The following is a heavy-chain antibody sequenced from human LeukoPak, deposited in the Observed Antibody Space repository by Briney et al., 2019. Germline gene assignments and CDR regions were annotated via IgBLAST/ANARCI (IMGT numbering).Heavy chain of an antibody. CDR2: ISYNGNSK. V-gene: IGHV3-30*18. CDR1: GFTISSHG. CDR3: AKDWGSSGWYNYFDP. J-gene: IGHJ5*02. D-gene: IGHD6-19*01. Sequence: PGTSLRLSCAVSGFTISSHGMHWVRQAPGKGLERVAMISYNGNSKYYGDSVKGRFTISRDNSKNTLYLQMDTLRAEDTAVYYCAKDWGSSGWYNYFDPWGQGTLVTVSS.